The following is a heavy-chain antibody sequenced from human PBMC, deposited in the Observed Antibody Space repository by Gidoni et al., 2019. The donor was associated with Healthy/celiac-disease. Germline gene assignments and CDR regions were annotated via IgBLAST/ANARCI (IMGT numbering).Heavy chain of an antibody. CDR2: IAPSDSYT. Sequence: EVQLVQSGAEVKKTGETLRISWKGSGYSFTSYWISRVRQMPGKGLEWMGRIAPSDSYTNYSPSFQGHVTISADKSISTAHLQWSSLKASDTAMYDCARSDLMATTGHDSWGQGTLVTVSS. CDR1: GYSFTSYW. V-gene: IGHV5-10-1*03. J-gene: IGHJ5*02. CDR3: ARSDLMATTGHDS. D-gene: IGHD5-12*01.